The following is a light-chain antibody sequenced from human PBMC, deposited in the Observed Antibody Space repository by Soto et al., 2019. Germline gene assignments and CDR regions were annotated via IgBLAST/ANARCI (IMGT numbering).Light chain of an antibody. CDR1: QSVGGNF. V-gene: IGKV3-20*01. Sequence: EIVLTQSPGTLSLSPGERATLSCRASQSVGGNFLAWYQHKPGRALRLLIFGASNRAGGIPDRFSGSGSGTAFNLPISSREPEVFAVYYCQKYYSSPYTFGQGTKLELK. J-gene: IGKJ2*01. CDR3: QKYYSSPYT. CDR2: GAS.